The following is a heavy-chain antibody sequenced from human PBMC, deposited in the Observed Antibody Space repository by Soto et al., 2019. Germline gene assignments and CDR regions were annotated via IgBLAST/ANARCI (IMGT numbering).Heavy chain of an antibody. CDR3: AREIPWFAP. CDR1: GYAFTCYY. D-gene: IGHD2-21*01. CDR2: VGPGDGFT. V-gene: IGHV1-46*01. J-gene: IGHJ5*02. Sequence: ASVKVSCKASGYAFTCYYIHWVRQAPEQGLEWMGVVGPGDGFTYYAQKFQGTVTMPRDTSTSTVYMELSSLRSEDTAVYYCAREIPWFAPWGQGTLVTVSS.